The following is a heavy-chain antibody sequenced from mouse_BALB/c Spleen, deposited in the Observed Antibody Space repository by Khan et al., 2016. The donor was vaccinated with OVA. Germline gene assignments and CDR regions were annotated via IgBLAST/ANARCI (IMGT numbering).Heavy chain of an antibody. Sequence: EVELVESGGDLVKPGGSLKLSCAASGFTFSSNSMSWVRQTPDKRLEWVASINSAGDYTYYPDIVKGRFTISRDNAKNTLYLEMSSLKSEDTAMYYCASHFTGSFAYWGQGTLVTVSA. J-gene: IGHJ3*01. V-gene: IGHV5-6*01. D-gene: IGHD4-1*01. CDR3: ASHFTGSFAY. CDR1: GFTFSSNS. CDR2: INSAGDYT.